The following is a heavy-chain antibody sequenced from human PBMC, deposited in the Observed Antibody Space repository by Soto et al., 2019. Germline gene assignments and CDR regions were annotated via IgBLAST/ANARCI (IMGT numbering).Heavy chain of an antibody. J-gene: IGHJ6*02. Sequence: SETLSLTCTVSGGSISSSSYYWGWIRQPPGKGLEWIGSIYYSGSTYYNPSLKSRVTISVDTSKNQFSLKLSSVTAADTAVYYCARRFEEQPPRYAYYGMDVWGQGTTVTVSS. CDR2: IYYSGST. V-gene: IGHV4-39*01. CDR1: GGSISSSSYY. CDR3: ARRFEEQPPRYAYYGMDV. D-gene: IGHD3-9*01.